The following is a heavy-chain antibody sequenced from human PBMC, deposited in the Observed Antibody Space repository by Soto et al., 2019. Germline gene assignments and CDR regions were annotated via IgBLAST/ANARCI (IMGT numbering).Heavy chain of an antibody. CDR3: ATLPPRIVVVVLPIPS. CDR2: IYYSGST. D-gene: IGHD2-15*01. V-gene: IGHV4-59*01. Sequence: SETLSLTCTVSGGSISSYYWSWIRQPPGKGLEWIGYIYYSGSTNYNPSLKSRVTTSVDTSKNQFSLKLSSVTAADTAVYYCATLPPRIVVVVLPIPSWGQGTLVTVSS. CDR1: GGSISSYY. J-gene: IGHJ4*02.